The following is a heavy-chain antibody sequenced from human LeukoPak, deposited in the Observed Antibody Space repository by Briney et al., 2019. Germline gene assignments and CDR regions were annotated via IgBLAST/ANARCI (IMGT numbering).Heavy chain of an antibody. Sequence: GASVKLSCKASGCTFSSYAISWVRQAPGQGLEWMGGIIPIFGTANYAQKFQGRVTITADESTSTAYMELSSLRFEDTAAYYCARDEERVDAFDIWGQGTMVTVSS. J-gene: IGHJ3*02. CDR1: GCTFSSYA. V-gene: IGHV1-69*13. CDR3: ARDEERVDAFDI. CDR2: IIPIFGTA.